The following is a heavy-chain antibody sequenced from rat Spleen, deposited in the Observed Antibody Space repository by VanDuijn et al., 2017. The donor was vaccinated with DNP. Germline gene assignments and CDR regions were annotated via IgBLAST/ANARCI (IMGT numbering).Heavy chain of an antibody. J-gene: IGHJ3*01. V-gene: IGHV5S10*01. CDR2: IIYDGSRT. CDR1: GFTFSDYN. CDR3: ATQGQLGITWFAY. Sequence: EVQLVESGGGLVQPGRSLKLSCAASGFTFSDYNMAWVRQAPKKGLEWVATIIYDGSRTYYRDYVKGRFTISRDYAKSTLYLQMDSLRSEDTATYYCATQGQLGITWFAYWGQGTLVTVSS. D-gene: IGHD1-10*01.